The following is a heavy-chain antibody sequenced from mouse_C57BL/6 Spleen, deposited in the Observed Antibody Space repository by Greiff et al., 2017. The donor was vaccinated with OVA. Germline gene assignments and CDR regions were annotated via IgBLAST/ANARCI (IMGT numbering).Heavy chain of an antibody. Sequence: EVKLVESGPELVKPGASVKIPCKASGYTFTDYNMDWVKQSHGKSLEWIGDINPNNGGTIYNQKFKGKATLTVDKSSSTAYMELRSLTSEYTAVYYCAILRYRYAMDYWGQGNSVTASS. CDR3: AILRYRYAMDY. V-gene: IGHV1-18*01. CDR2: INPNNGGT. CDR1: GYTFTDYN. J-gene: IGHJ4*01. D-gene: IGHD1-1*01.